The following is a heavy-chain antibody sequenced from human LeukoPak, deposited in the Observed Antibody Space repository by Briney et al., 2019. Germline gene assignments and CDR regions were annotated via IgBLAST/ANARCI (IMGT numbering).Heavy chain of an antibody. D-gene: IGHD6-13*01. CDR2: IYSRGHT. CDR3: ARLFTSNWSEYYFDY. J-gene: IGHJ4*02. CDR1: GDPINYYY. V-gene: IGHV4-4*07. Sequence: SETLSLTCTVSGDPINYYYWRWVRQSAGKGLESIGRIYSRGHTRYNPSVKSRVSMSIATSPNHFSLRLTSVTAAHAAVYYCARLFTSNWSEYYFDYWGQGILVTVSS.